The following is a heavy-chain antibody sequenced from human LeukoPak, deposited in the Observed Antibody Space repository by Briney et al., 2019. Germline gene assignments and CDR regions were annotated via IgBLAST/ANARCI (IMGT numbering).Heavy chain of an antibody. J-gene: IGHJ4*02. CDR1: GYIFTSYG. D-gene: IGHD2-2*01. CDR2: ISAYNGNT. V-gene: IGHV1-18*01. CDR3: ARDRRLDYQLPADN. Sequence: ASVKVSCKTSGYIFTSYGISWVRQAPGQGLEWMGWISAYNGNTNYAQKLKGRVTMTTDTSTSTGYMELRSLRSDDTAVYYCARDRRLDYQLPADNWGQGTLVTVSS.